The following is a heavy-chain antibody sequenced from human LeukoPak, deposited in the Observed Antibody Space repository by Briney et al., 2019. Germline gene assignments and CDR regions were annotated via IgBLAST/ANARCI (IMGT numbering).Heavy chain of an antibody. D-gene: IGHD2-8*01. CDR3: AREEGYCTNGVCYYWFDP. CDR1: GFTFSRYW. CDR2: IKGDGSKI. Sequence: GGSLRLSCAASGFTFSRYWMAWVRQAPGKGLEWVASIKGDGSKIYYVDSVKGRITITRDNANNALFLQMNSLRAEDTAVYYCAREEGYCTNGVCYYWFDPWGQGTLVTVSS. J-gene: IGHJ5*02. V-gene: IGHV3-7*05.